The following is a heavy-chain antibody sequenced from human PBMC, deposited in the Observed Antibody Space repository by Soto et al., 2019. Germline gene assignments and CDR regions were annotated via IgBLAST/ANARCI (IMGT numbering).Heavy chain of an antibody. D-gene: IGHD6-19*01. CDR3: ARVHSSGWYYYYGMDV. CDR2: INHSGST. Sequence: SETLSLTCAVYGGSFSGYYWNWIRQPPGKGLEWIGEINHSGSTNYNPSLKSRVTISVDTSKNQFSLKLSSVTAADTAVYYCARVHSSGWYYYYGMDVWGQGTTVTVSS. J-gene: IGHJ6*02. CDR1: GGSFSGYY. V-gene: IGHV4-34*01.